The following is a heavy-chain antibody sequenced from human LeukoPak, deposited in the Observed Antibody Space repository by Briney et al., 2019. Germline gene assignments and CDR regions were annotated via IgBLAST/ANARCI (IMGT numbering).Heavy chain of an antibody. Sequence: SETLSLTCAVYGGSFSGYYWSWIRQPPGKGLEWIGEINHSGSTNYNPSLKSRVSISLDTSKRQFALRLRFVTAADTAVYYCARGVDSGWPHFDYWGPGTQVTVSS. D-gene: IGHD6-19*01. CDR1: GGSFSGYY. V-gene: IGHV4-34*01. J-gene: IGHJ4*02. CDR3: ARGVDSGWPHFDY. CDR2: INHSGST.